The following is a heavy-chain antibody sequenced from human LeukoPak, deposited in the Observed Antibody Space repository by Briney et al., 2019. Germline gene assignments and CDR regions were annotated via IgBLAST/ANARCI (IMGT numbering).Heavy chain of an antibody. Sequence: GGSLRLSCAASGFTFSSHEMNWVRQAPGKGLEWVSYISSSGSTIYYADSVKGRFTISRDNAKNSLYLQMNSLRAVDTAVYYCARWQNHLGYCSGGSCYSDYWGQGTLVTVSS. J-gene: IGHJ4*02. D-gene: IGHD2-15*01. CDR1: GFTFSSHE. V-gene: IGHV3-48*03. CDR3: ARWQNHLGYCSGGSCYSDY. CDR2: ISSSGSTI.